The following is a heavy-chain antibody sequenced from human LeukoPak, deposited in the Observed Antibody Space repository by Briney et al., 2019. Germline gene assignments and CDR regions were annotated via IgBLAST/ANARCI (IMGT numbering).Heavy chain of an antibody. CDR2: ISYDGGNK. CDR1: GFTFSSYA. J-gene: IGHJ4*02. CDR3: ARGVPYDSWSGPHYSDY. D-gene: IGHD3-3*01. Sequence: PGGSLRLSCAASGFTFSSYAMHWVRQAPGKGLEWVAVISYDGGNKYYADSVKGRFTISRGNSKNTLYLQMNSLRAEDTAVYYCARGVPYDSWSGPHYSDYWGQGTLVTVSS. V-gene: IGHV3-30-3*01.